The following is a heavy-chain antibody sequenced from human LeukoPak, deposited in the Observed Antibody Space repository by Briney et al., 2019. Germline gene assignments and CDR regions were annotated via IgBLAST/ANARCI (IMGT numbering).Heavy chain of an antibody. CDR2: INHSGGT. Sequence: SETLSLTCAVYGGSFSGYYWSWIRQPPGKGLEWIGEINHSGGTNYNPSLKSRVTISVDTSKNQFSLKLSSVTAADTAVYYCARSSGYSYGRHFDYWGQGTLVTVSS. D-gene: IGHD5-18*01. V-gene: IGHV4-34*01. CDR1: GGSFSGYY. CDR3: ARSSGYSYGRHFDY. J-gene: IGHJ4*02.